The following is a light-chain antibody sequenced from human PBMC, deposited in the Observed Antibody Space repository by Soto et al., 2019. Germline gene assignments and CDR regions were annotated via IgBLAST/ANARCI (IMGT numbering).Light chain of an antibody. Sequence: EIVLTQSPATLSWSPGERATLSCRASQTISSYLGWYQQKPGQAPRLLIYDASNRAAGIPARFSGSGSGTDFTLTISSLEPEDFAVYYCQQRSKWPLTFGGWTKGEIK. CDR1: QTISSY. J-gene: IGKJ4*01. CDR2: DAS. CDR3: QQRSKWPLT. V-gene: IGKV3-11*01.